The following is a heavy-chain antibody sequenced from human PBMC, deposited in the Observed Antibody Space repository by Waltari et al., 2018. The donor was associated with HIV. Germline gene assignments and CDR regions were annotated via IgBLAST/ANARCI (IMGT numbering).Heavy chain of an antibody. V-gene: IGHV3-9*01. Sequence: EVHLVVSGGGLVQPGRSLRLSCAASGFPFDAHAMHWVRQTPGKGLEWVSGISWNSGSIGYADSVKGRFTISRDNAKNSLFLQMNSLRPEDTAFYYCAKGPTLTSPPTYFNYWGQGTLVTVSS. D-gene: IGHD2-2*01. J-gene: IGHJ4*02. CDR1: GFPFDAHA. CDR3: AKGPTLTSPPTYFNY. CDR2: ISWNSGSI.